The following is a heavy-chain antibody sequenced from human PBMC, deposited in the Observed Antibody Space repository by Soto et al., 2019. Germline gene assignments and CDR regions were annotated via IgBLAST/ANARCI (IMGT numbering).Heavy chain of an antibody. CDR2: IHYSGST. D-gene: IGHD4-4*01. Sequence: SETLSLTCTVSGGSITGYYWSWIRQPPGKGPEWIGNIHYSGSTNYNPSLKSRVTISVDTSKNQFSLRLSSVTAAETAVYYCARHSYYSNPLRFDPWGQGTPVTVS. CDR3: ARHSYYSNPLRFDP. CDR1: GGSITGYY. J-gene: IGHJ5*02. V-gene: IGHV4-59*08.